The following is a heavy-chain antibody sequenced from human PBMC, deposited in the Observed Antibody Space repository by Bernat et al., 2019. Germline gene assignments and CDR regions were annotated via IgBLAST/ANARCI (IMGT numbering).Heavy chain of an antibody. Sequence: QVQLVESGGGVVQPGRSLRLSCAASGFTFSSYGMHWVRQAPGKGLEWVAVIWYDGSNKYYADSVKGRFTISRDNSKNTLYLQMNSLRAEDTAVYYCARDWCGYSGYAARFDYWGQGTLFPVS. J-gene: IGHJ4*02. D-gene: IGHD5-12*01. CDR3: ARDWCGYSGYAARFDY. CDR2: IWYDGSNK. CDR1: GFTFSSYG. V-gene: IGHV3-33*01.